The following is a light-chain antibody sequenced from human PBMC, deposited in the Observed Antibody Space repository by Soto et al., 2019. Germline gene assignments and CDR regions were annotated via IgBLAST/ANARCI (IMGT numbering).Light chain of an antibody. V-gene: IGLV1-51*01. CDR1: SSNIGNNY. J-gene: IGLJ3*02. CDR3: GTWDSSLSAGV. CDR2: DNN. Sequence: QSVLTQPPSVSAAPGQMVTISCSGSSSNIGNNYVSWYQQLPGTAPKHLIYDNNVRPSGIPDRFSGSKSGTSATLGITGLQTGDEADYYCGTWDSSLSAGVFGGGTKVTVL.